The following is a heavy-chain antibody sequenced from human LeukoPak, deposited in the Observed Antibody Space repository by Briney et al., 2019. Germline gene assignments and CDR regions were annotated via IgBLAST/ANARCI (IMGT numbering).Heavy chain of an antibody. D-gene: IGHD4-17*01. CDR2: INPNSGGT. Sequence: GASVKVSFNASGYTFNGYCIRWGQQAPGQGLEWMGWINPNSGGTNYAQKFQGRVTMTRDTSISTAYMELSRLRSDDTAVYYCARAVPDGDHDLNLDYWGQGTLVTVSS. J-gene: IGHJ4*02. CDR3: ARAVPDGDHDLNLDY. V-gene: IGHV1-2*02. CDR1: GYTFNGYC.